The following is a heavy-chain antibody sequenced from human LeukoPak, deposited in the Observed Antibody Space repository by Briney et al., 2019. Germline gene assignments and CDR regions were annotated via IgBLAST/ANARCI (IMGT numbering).Heavy chain of an antibody. CDR1: GFTFSSYE. Sequence: GGSLRLSCAASGFTFSSYEMNWVRQAPGKGLEWVSYISSSSSTIYYADSVKGRFTISRDNAKNSLYLQMNSLRAEDTAVYYCARAGGYNHLWAFDIWGQGTMVTVSS. CDR3: ARAGGYNHLWAFDI. D-gene: IGHD5-24*01. V-gene: IGHV3-48*03. CDR2: ISSSSSTI. J-gene: IGHJ3*02.